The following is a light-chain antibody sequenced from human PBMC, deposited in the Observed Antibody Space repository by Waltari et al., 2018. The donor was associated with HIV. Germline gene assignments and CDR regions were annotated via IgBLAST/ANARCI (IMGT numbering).Light chain of an antibody. CDR1: RSDVGRYNI. CDR2: EVT. Sequence: QSALPQPASVSGSPGQSITISCTGTRSDVGRYNIVSWYQQHPGKAPKLIIYEVTKRPSGVSNRFSGSKSGNTASLTISGLQAEDEADYYCCSYSGTSTLVFGGGTKLTVL. V-gene: IGLV2-23*02. CDR3: CSYSGTSTLV. J-gene: IGLJ2*01.